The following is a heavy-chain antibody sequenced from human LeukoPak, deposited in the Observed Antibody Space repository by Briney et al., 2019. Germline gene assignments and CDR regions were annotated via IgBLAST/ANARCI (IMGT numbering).Heavy chain of an antibody. CDR2: IRYDGTNK. J-gene: IGHJ4*02. CDR3: AKDLYQFINCWPLDY. Sequence: GGSLRLSCAASGFTFRNYGMHWVRQAPVKGLEWVTFIRYDGTNKNYADSVKGRFTVSRDNSKNTLYLQMNSLRAEDTAVYYCAKDLYQFINCWPLDYRGQGTLVIFSS. V-gene: IGHV3-30*02. D-gene: IGHD2-21*01. CDR1: GFTFRNYG.